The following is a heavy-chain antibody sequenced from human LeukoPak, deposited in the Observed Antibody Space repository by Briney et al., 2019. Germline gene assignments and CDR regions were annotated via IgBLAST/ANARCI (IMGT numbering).Heavy chain of an antibody. V-gene: IGHV4-38-2*02. CDR3: ARTWIQLWLSFDY. D-gene: IGHD5-18*01. Sequence: SETLSLTCTVSGYSISSGYYWGWIRQSPGKGLEWIGSTYHSRTTYYNPSLKSRVTISVDTSKNQFSLKLSSVTAADTAVYYCARTWIQLWLSFDYWGQGTLVTVSS. CDR2: TYHSRTT. CDR1: GYSISSGYY. J-gene: IGHJ4*02.